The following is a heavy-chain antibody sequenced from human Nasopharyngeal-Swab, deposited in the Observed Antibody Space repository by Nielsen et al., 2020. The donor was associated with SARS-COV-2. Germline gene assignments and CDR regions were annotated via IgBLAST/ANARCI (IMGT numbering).Heavy chain of an antibody. V-gene: IGHV4-34*01. CDR2: INHSGRT. Sequence: SETLSLTCAVYVGSFSGYYWTWIRQPPGEGLEWIGEINHSGRTKYNPSLKSRVTISVDTSKNQFSLKLSSVTAADTAVYYCARWQQLVGGLVYWFDPWGQGTLVTVSS. CDR1: VGSFSGYY. J-gene: IGHJ5*02. CDR3: ARWQQLVGGLVYWFDP. D-gene: IGHD6-13*01.